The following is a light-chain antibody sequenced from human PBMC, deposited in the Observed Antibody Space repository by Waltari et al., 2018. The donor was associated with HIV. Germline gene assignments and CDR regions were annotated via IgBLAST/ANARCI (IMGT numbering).Light chain of an antibody. Sequence: QSALTQPPSASGSPGQSVTISCTGTSSEVGGYNYVSWYQQHPGKAPKLMIYEVSKRPSGVPDRFSGSKSGNTASLTVSGLQAEDEADYYCNSYAGSNNVVFGGGTKVTVL. J-gene: IGLJ2*01. V-gene: IGLV2-8*01. CDR1: SSEVGGYNY. CDR3: NSYAGSNNVV. CDR2: EVS.